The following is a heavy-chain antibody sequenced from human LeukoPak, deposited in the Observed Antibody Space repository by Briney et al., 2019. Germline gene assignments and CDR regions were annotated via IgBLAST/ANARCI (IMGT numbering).Heavy chain of an antibody. D-gene: IGHD6-19*01. V-gene: IGHV1-2*02. J-gene: IGHJ4*02. CDR1: GYTFTGYY. Sequence: ASVKVSCKASGYTFTGYYMHWVRQAPGQGLEWMGWINPNSGGTNYAQKLQGRVTMTTDTSTSTAYMELRSLRSDDTAVYYCARDGIESGWYDYWGQGTLVTVSS. CDR3: ARDGIESGWYDY. CDR2: INPNSGGT.